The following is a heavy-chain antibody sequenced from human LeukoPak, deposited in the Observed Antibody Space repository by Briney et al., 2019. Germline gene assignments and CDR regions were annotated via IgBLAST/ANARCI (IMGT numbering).Heavy chain of an antibody. D-gene: IGHD3-22*01. CDR3: ARGDYDSSGYYCDY. CDR2: IYYSGST. CDR1: GGSISGSYH. Sequence: SETLSLTCDVSGGSISGSYHWSWIRQHPGKGLEWIGYIYYSGSTYYNPSLKSRVTISVDTSKNQFSLKLSSVTAADTAVYYCARGDYDSSGYYCDYWGQGTLVTVSS. V-gene: IGHV4-31*11. J-gene: IGHJ4*02.